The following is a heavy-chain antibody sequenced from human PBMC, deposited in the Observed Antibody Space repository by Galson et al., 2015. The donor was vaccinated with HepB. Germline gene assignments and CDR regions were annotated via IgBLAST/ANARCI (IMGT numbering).Heavy chain of an antibody. J-gene: IGHJ4*02. CDR3: ARRSGEYNGYPFDY. CDR1: GYTFTGYY. Sequence: SVKVSCKASGYTFTGYYMHWVRQAPGQGLEWMGRINPNSGGTNYAQKFQGRVTMTRDTSITAAYMELTRLRSDDTAVYYCARRSGEYNGYPFDYWGQGTLVTVSS. V-gene: IGHV1-2*06. CDR2: INPNSGGT. D-gene: IGHD5-12*01.